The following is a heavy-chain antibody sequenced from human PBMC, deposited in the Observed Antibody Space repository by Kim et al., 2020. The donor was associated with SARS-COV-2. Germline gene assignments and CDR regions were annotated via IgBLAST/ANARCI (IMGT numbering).Heavy chain of an antibody. J-gene: IGHJ4*02. V-gene: IGHV3-53*01. CDR3: ARDRDIPGSFDY. CDR2: IYSGGST. Sequence: GGSLRLSCAASGFTVSSNYMSWVRQAPGKGLEWVSVIYSGGSTNYADSVKGRITISRDNSKNTLYLQMNSLRAEDTAVYYCARDRDIPGSFDYWGQGTLVTVSS. D-gene: IGHD5-12*01. CDR1: GFTVSSNY.